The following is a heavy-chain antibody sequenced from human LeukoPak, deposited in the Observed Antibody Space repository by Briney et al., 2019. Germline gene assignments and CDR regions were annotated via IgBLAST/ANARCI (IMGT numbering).Heavy chain of an antibody. V-gene: IGHV1-69*04. Sequence: SVKVSCKASGGTFSSYAISWVRQAPGQGLEWMGRIIPILGIANYAQKFQGRVTITADKSTSTAYMELSSLRSEDTAVYYCARQGYCSSTSCLKNAFDIWGQGTMVTVSS. CDR3: ARQGYCSSTSCLKNAFDI. CDR1: GGTFSSYA. CDR2: IIPILGIA. D-gene: IGHD2-2*01. J-gene: IGHJ3*02.